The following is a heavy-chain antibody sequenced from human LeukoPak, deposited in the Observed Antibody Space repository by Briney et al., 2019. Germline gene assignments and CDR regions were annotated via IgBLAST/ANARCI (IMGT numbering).Heavy chain of an antibody. J-gene: IGHJ1*01. CDR1: GFTFSKYG. V-gene: IGHV3-23*01. CDR2: NSGSGGST. CDR3: ATAWGQWLVLTGEYFQH. D-gene: IGHD6-19*01. Sequence: GGSLRLSCAGSGFTFSKYGMSWVRQAPGEGLEGVSANSGSGGSTYYADSVNGRFTISRDNAKISLYLQMNSLRAEDTALYYCATAWGQWLVLTGEYFQHWGQGTLVTVSS.